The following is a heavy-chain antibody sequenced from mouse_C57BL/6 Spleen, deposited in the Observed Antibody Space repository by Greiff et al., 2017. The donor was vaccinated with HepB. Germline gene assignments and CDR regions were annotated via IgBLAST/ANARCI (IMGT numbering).Heavy chain of an antibody. CDR1: GYSITSDY. CDR2: ISYSGST. CDR3: ARYPLYGSSYGYFDV. J-gene: IGHJ1*03. Sequence: VQLKESGPGLAKPSQTLSLTCSVTGYSITSDYWNWIRKFPGNKLEYMGYISYSGSTNYNPSLKSRISITRDTSKNQYYLQLNSVTTEDTATYYCARYPLYGSSYGYFDVWGTGTTVTVSS. D-gene: IGHD1-1*01. V-gene: IGHV3-8*01.